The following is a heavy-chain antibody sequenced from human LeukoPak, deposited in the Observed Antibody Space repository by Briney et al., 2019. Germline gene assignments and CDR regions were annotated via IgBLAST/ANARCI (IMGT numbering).Heavy chain of an antibody. CDR1: GFTFSSYS. CDR2: ISSSSSTI. D-gene: IGHD1-1*01. Sequence: GGSLRLSCAASGFTFSSYSMTWVRQAPGKGLEWVSYISSSSSTIYYADSVKGRFTISRDNAKNSLYLQMNSLRAEDTAVYYCARENTGTGFDPWGQGTLVTVSS. CDR3: ARENTGTGFDP. V-gene: IGHV3-48*01. J-gene: IGHJ5*02.